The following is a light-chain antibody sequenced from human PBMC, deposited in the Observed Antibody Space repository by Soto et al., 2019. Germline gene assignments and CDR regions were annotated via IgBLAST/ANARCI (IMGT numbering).Light chain of an antibody. CDR3: QSYDSSLCAVV. V-gene: IGLV1-40*01. Sequence: QSVLTQPPSVSGAPGQRVTISCTGSSSNIGAGYDVHWYQQLPGTAPKLLIYGNSNRPSGVPDRFSGSKSGTSASLAITGLQAEDEAYYYCQSYDSSLCAVVFGGGTQLTVL. CDR2: GNS. J-gene: IGLJ2*01. CDR1: SSNIGAGYD.